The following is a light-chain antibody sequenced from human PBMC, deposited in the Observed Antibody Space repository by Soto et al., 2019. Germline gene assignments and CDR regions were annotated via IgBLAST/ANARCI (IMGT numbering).Light chain of an antibody. J-gene: IGLJ3*02. CDR2: STT. CDR1: TGAVTSGYY. CDR3: LLYNGDGWV. V-gene: IGLV7-43*01. Sequence: QAVVTQEPSLTVSPGGTVTLTCASSTGAVTSGYYPNWFQQKPGQAPRALIYSTTNKHFWTPARFSGSLLGGRAALTLSGVQPEDEAEYYCLLYNGDGWVFGGGTKLTVL.